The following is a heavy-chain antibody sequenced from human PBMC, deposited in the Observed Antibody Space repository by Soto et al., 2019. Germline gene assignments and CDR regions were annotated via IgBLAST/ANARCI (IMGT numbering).Heavy chain of an antibody. V-gene: IGHV1-18*01. D-gene: IGHD5-12*01. CDR2: ISGYNGNT. J-gene: IGHJ4*02. Sequence: ASVKVSCKASGYTFSMSGISWVRQAPGQGLEWMGWISGYNGNTNYEQKFQDRVTMTTDTTTSTAYMELSRLRSDDTAVYYCVRVVAIPGYPDYWGQGTLVTVSS. CDR3: VRVVAIPGYPDY. CDR1: GYTFSMSG.